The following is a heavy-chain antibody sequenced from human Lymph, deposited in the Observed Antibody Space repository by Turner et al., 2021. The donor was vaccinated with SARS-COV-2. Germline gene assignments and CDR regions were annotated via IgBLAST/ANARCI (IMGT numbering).Heavy chain of an antibody. D-gene: IGHD3-22*01. J-gene: IGHJ4*02. CDR2: ISYDESDK. CDR1: GFTFSSYA. V-gene: IGHV3-30*04. Sequence: QVQLVESGGGVVQPGRSLRLSCAASGFTFSSYAMHWVRQAPGKGLEWVAFISYDESDKYYADSVKGRFTFSRDNSKNKLYLRMNSLRAEDTAVYNCARDRDSSGWVDYWGQGTLVTVSS. CDR3: ARDRDSSGWVDY.